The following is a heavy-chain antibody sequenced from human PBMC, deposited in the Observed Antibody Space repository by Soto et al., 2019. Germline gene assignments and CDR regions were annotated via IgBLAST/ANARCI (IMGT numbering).Heavy chain of an antibody. J-gene: IGHJ6*02. V-gene: IGHV4-59*08. D-gene: IGHD3-10*01. CDR1: GVSIISYY. CDR2: IYYSGST. Sequence: SATLSLTCTVSGVSIISYYWSWILQPPWKGLEWIGYIYYSGSTNYNPSLKSRVTISVDTSKNQFSLKLSSVTAADTAVYYCARLKMSSPPVKVRGLGYYYYGMDVWGQGTTVNVSS. CDR3: ARLKMSSPPVKVRGLGYYYYGMDV.